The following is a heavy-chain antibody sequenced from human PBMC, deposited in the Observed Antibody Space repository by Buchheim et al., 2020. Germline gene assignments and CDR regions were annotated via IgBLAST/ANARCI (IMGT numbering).Heavy chain of an antibody. CDR2: IYHSGST. CDR3: ARERRGSDIVVVPAAMGYYYYGMDV. J-gene: IGHJ6*02. CDR1: GGSISSSNW. V-gene: IGHV4-4*02. Sequence: QVQLQESGPGLVKPSGTLSLTCAVSGGSISSSNWWSWVRQPPGKGLEWTGEIYHSGSTNYNPSLKSRVTISVDKSKNQFSLKLSSVTAADTAVYYCARERRGSDIVVVPAAMGYYYYGMDVWGQGTT. D-gene: IGHD2-2*01.